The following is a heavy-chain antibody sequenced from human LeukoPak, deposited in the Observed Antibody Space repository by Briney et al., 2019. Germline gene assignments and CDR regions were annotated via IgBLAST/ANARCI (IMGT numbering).Heavy chain of an antibody. CDR3: AREFITGDLDFDY. V-gene: IGHV3-48*01. J-gene: IGHJ4*02. CDR1: GFSFSSYS. CDR2: ISSGSRTI. Sequence: GGSLRLSCAASGFSFSSYSMNWVRQAPGRGLEWISCISSGSRTIFYADSVKGRFTISRDNAKNSLYLLMDSLRADDTAVYYCAREFITGDLDFDYWGQGTLITVSS. D-gene: IGHD7-27*01.